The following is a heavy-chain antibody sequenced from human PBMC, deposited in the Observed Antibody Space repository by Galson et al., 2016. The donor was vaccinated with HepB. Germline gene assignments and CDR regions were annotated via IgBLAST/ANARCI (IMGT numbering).Heavy chain of an antibody. D-gene: IGHD1-26*01. CDR2: ISRSGDST. Sequence: GFTFNNYGMPWVRQAPGKGLEVVSSISRSGDSTDYADSVKGRFTISRDNSKNTLSLQMNSLRAEDTAVYYCVQGSTAPAVWGKGTTVTVSS. CDR1: GFTFNNYG. CDR3: VQGSTAPAV. J-gene: IGHJ6*04. V-gene: IGHV3-23*01.